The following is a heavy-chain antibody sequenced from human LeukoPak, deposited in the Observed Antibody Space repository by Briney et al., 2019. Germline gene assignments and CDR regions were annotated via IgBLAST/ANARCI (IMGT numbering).Heavy chain of an antibody. CDR1: GYTFTSYD. CDR3: ARGLGDPGEFADY. V-gene: IGHV1-8*01. Sequence: AASVTVSCKASGYTFTSYDINWVRQATGQGVEWMGWMNPNSGNTGYAQKFQGRVTMTRNTSISTAYMELSSLRSEDTAVYYCARGLGDPGEFADYWGQGTLVTVSS. CDR2: MNPNSGNT. D-gene: IGHD4-17*01. J-gene: IGHJ4*02.